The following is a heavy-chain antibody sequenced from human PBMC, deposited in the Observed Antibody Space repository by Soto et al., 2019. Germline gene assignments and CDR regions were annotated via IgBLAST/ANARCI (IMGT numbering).Heavy chain of an antibody. CDR1: GYTFTSYG. J-gene: IGHJ6*02. D-gene: IGHD6-19*01. CDR3: ARVGGAAVAAPEYYYYGVDV. V-gene: IGHV1-18*04. CDR2: ISAYNGNT. Sequence: ASVKVSCKASGYTFTSYGISWVRQAPGQGLEWMGWISAYNGNTNYAQKLQGRVTMTTDTSTSTAYMELRSLRSDDTAVYYCARVGGAAVAAPEYYYYGVDVWGQGTTVTVSS.